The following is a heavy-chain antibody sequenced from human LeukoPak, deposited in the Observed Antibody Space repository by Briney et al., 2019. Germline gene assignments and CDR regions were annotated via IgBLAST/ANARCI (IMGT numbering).Heavy chain of an antibody. Sequence: ASVKVSCKASGYTFTSYDINWVRQATGQGLEWMGWMNPNSGNTGYAQKFQGRVTMTRNTSISTAYMELSSLRSEDTAVYYCGTGRYDSSGFLAYWGQGTLVTVSS. CDR3: GTGRYDSSGFLAY. V-gene: IGHV1-8*01. J-gene: IGHJ4*02. CDR1: GYTFTSYD. D-gene: IGHD3-22*01. CDR2: MNPNSGNT.